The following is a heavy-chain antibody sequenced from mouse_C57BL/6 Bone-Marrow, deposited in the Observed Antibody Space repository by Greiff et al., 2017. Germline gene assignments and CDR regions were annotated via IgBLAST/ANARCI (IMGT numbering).Heavy chain of an antibody. J-gene: IGHJ3*01. CDR2: IHPNSGST. V-gene: IGHV1-64*01. CDR3: ARRPYYGSSYWFAY. D-gene: IGHD1-1*01. Sequence: VQLQQPGAELVKPGASVKLSCKASGYTFTSYWMHWVKQRPGQGLEWIGMIHPNSGSTNYNEKFKSKATLTVDKSSSTAYMQLSSLTSEDSAVYYCARRPYYGSSYWFAYWGQGTLVTVSA. CDR1: GYTFTSYW.